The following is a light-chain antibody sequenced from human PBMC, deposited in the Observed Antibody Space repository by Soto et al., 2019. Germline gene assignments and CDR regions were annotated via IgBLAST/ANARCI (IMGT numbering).Light chain of an antibody. V-gene: IGLV2-23*01. J-gene: IGLJ1*01. CDR2: EGS. Sequence: QSVLTQPASVSGSPGQSITISCTGTSSDVGTYNLVSWYQQHPGKAPKLMLYEGSKRPSGVSNRFSGSNSGNTASLTISGLRAEDEADYYCCSYAAGSAPYVFGTGTKVTVL. CDR3: CSYAAGSAPYV. CDR1: SSDVGTYNL.